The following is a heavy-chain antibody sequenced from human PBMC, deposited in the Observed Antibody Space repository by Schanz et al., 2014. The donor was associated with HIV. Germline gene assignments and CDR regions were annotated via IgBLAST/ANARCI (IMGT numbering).Heavy chain of an antibody. J-gene: IGHJ2*01. CDR3: ARTSGWSNRAWWYFDL. D-gene: IGHD6-19*01. CDR1: GGTFNDYY. V-gene: IGHV1-2*02. Sequence: QEQLVQSGAAVRKPGSSVTVSCKTSGGTFNDYYIHWVRQAPGEGLEWMGWINGDDGATRYSQKFQGRVTMTRDTSLSVVYMELSRLRSDDTAVYYCARTSGWSNRAWWYFDLWGRGTLVTVSS. CDR2: INGDDGAT.